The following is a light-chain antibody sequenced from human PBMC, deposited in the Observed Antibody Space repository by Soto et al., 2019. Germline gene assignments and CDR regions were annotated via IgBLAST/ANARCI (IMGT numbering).Light chain of an antibody. CDR1: QSVSSSY. Sequence: EIVWTQSPGTLSLSPGERATLSCRASQSVSSSYLAWYQQKPGQAPRLLIYGASSRATGIPDRFSGSGSGTDFTLTISRLEPEDFAVYYCQQYGSSPPETFGQGTKVDIK. J-gene: IGKJ2*01. CDR3: QQYGSSPPET. CDR2: GAS. V-gene: IGKV3-20*01.